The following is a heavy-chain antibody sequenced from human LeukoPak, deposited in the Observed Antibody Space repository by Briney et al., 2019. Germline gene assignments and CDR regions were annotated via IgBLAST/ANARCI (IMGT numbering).Heavy chain of an antibody. Sequence: GGSLRLSCAASGFTFSSYSMNWVRQAPGKGLEWVSSISSSSSYIYYADSVKGRFTISRDNAKNSLYLQMNSLRAEGTAVYYCARMKQQLVLEAFDYWGQGTLVTVSS. CDR2: ISSSSSYI. J-gene: IGHJ4*02. CDR1: GFTFSSYS. CDR3: ARMKQQLVLEAFDY. D-gene: IGHD6-13*01. V-gene: IGHV3-21*01.